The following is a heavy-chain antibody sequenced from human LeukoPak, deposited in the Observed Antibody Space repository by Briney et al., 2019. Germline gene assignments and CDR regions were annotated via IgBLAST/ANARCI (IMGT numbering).Heavy chain of an antibody. J-gene: IGHJ4*02. CDR3: ARAPYYDFILDY. D-gene: IGHD3-3*01. V-gene: IGHV3-49*03. CDR2: IRSKTYGGTI. CDR1: GFTFGDYG. Sequence: PGGSLRLSCTTSGFTFGDYGLSWFRQGAGKGLQWVGFIRSKTYGGTIEYAASVKGRFTISRDDSKSIAYLQMNSLKTEDTAVFYCARAPYYDFILDYWGQGTLVTVSS.